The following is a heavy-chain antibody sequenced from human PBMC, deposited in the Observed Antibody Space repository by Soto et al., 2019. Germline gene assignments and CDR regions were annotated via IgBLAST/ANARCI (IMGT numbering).Heavy chain of an antibody. V-gene: IGHV1-2*04. CDR2: INPNSGGT. CDR3: ARLNHCSSTSCYDPHGPFDF. D-gene: IGHD2-2*01. CDR1: GYTFTGYY. J-gene: IGHJ3*01. Sequence: ASVKVSCKASGYTFTGYYMHWVRQAPGQGLEWMGWINPNSGGTNYAQKFQGWVTMTRDTSISTAYMELSRLRSDDTAVYYCARLNHCSSTSCYDPHGPFDFWGQGTMVTVSS.